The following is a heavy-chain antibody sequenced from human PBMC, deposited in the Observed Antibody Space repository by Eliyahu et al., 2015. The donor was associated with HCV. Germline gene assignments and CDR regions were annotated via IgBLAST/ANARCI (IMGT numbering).Heavy chain of an antibody. CDR3: ARGNWGGWYFDV. V-gene: IGHV4-34*01. Sequence: QVRLQQWGAGLLKPAETLSLTCAVYGESFXDHYWSWFRQPPGXGLEWIAEINDSGSTTYNPSXQSRVTLSVDRIKKQFSLKLTSVTAADTAVYYCARGNWGGWYFDVWGRGPLVSVSS. J-gene: IGHJ2*01. CDR1: GESFXDHY. D-gene: IGHD7-27*01. CDR2: INDSGST.